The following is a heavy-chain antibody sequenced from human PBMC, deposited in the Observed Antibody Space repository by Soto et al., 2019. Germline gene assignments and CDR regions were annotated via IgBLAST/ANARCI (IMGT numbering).Heavy chain of an antibody. CDR3: ARPYYDSSGAI. Sequence: GESLKISCKGFGYSFTTYWIGWVRQMPGKGLEWMGIIYPGDSDTRYSPSFQGQVTISADKSISTAYLQWSSLEASDTAMYYCARPYYDSSGAIWGQGTMVTVSS. D-gene: IGHD3-22*01. CDR2: IYPGDSDT. V-gene: IGHV5-51*01. J-gene: IGHJ3*02. CDR1: GYSFTTYW.